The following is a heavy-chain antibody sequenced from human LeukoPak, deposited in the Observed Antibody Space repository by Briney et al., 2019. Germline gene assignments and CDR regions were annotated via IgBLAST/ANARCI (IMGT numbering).Heavy chain of an antibody. CDR1: GFTFSRSW. D-gene: IGHD2-21*01. V-gene: IGHV3-7*01. CDR2: IKEDGSQT. Sequence: PGGSLRLSCVASGFTFSRSWMDWVRQAPGKGLEWVANIKEDGSQTYYVDSAKGRFTISRDNAKNSLYLQMDSQRVEDTAIYYCANSLDYWGRGTLVTVSS. CDR3: ANSLDY. J-gene: IGHJ4*02.